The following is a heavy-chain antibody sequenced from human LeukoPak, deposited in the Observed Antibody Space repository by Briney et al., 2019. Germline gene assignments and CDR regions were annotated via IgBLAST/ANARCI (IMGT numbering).Heavy chain of an antibody. Sequence: SETLSLTCTVSGGSISSYYWSRIRQPPGKGLEWIGYIYYSGSTNYNPSLESQVTISVDTSKNQFSLKLSSVTAADTAVYYCARDPSSSSEPYYFDYWGQGTLVTVSS. CDR2: IYYSGST. D-gene: IGHD6-6*01. V-gene: IGHV4-59*01. CDR1: GGSISSYY. J-gene: IGHJ4*02. CDR3: ARDPSSSSEPYYFDY.